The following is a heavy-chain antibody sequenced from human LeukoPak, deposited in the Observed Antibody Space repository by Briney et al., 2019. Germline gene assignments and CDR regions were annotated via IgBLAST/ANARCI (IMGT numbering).Heavy chain of an antibody. Sequence: SETLSLTCTVSGGSISSYYWSWIRQPPGKGLEWIGYIYYSGSTNYNPSLKSRVTISVDTSKNQFSLKLSSVTAADTAVYYCARAASSVVPAATVGCYYGMDVWGQGTTVTVSS. J-gene: IGHJ6*02. V-gene: IGHV4-59*01. D-gene: IGHD2-2*01. CDR2: IYYSGST. CDR1: GGSISSYY. CDR3: ARAASSVVPAATVGCYYGMDV.